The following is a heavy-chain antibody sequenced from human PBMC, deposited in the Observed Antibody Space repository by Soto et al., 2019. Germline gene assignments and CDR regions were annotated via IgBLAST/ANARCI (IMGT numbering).Heavy chain of an antibody. D-gene: IGHD2-2*02. Sequence: QVQLVESGGGVVQPGRSLRLSCAASGFTFSSYGMHWVRQAPGKGLEWVAVIWYDGSNKYYADSVKGRFTISRDNSKNTLYLQMYSLTAEDTAVYYCARVRSCSSTTRYNFDWCGQGTLVTVSS. V-gene: IGHV3-33*01. CDR1: GFTFSSYG. J-gene: IGHJ4*02. CDR3: ARVRSCSSTTRYNFDW. CDR2: IWYDGSNK.